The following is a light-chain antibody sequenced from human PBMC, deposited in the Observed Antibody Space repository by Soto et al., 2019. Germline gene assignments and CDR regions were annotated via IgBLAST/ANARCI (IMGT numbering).Light chain of an antibody. CDR1: QSVISR. CDR2: YAS. V-gene: IGKV3-20*01. J-gene: IGKJ2*01. CDR3: QQYGATPHT. Sequence: RVMTQSTATLSVSPGERVTLSCRASQSVISRLSWYQQKPGQAPKLLIYYASTRATGIPDRFSGSGSETDFTLTITRLEPEDCAVYFCQQYGATPHTFGQGTKVDIK.